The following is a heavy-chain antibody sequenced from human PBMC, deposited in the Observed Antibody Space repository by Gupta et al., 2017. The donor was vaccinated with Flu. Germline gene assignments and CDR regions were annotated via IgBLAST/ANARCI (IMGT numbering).Heavy chain of an antibody. CDR2: ISWNGGRT. CDR1: TFDDDA. D-gene: IGHD2-15*01. J-gene: IGHJ5*02. V-gene: IGHV3-9*01. CDR3: AKDIGSEVALAS. Sequence: TFDDDAMHWVRQAPGKGLEWVSGISWNGGRTGYAETVKGRFTVSRDNAKNSLYLQMNSLRADDTALYYCAKDIGSEVALASWGQGTLVTVSS.